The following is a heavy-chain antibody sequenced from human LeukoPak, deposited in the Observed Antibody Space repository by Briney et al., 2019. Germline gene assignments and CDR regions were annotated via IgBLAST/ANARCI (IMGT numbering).Heavy chain of an antibody. CDR2: KYYRSKWYN. D-gene: IGHD1-7*01. V-gene: IGHV6-1*01. J-gene: IGHJ4*02. CDR1: GDSVSSNSDA. CDR3: ARGRNYVFDY. Sequence: SQTLSLTCAISGDSVSSNSDAWNWIRQSRSRGLEWLGRKYYRSKWYNDYAVCVKSRITINPNTSKNQFSLQLNSVTPEDTAVYYCARGRNYVFDYWGQGTLVTVSS.